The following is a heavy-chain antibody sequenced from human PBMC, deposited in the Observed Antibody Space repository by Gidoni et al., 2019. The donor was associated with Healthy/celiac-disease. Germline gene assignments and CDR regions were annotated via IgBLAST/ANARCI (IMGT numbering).Heavy chain of an antibody. J-gene: IGHJ3*02. CDR1: GFSLSTSGVG. V-gene: IGHV2-5*01. D-gene: IGHD6-6*01. CDR3: AHRQYSASNDAFDI. CDR2: IYWNDDK. Sequence: QITLKESGPTLVKPTQTLTLTCTFSGFSLSTSGVGVGWIRQPPGKALEWLALIYWNDDKRYSPSLKSRLTITKDTSKNQVVLTMTNMDPVDTATYYCAHRQYSASNDAFDIWGQGTMVTVSS.